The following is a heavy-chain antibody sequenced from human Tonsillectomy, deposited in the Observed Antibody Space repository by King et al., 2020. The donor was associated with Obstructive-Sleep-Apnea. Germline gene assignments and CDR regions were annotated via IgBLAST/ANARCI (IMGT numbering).Heavy chain of an antibody. Sequence: VQLVESGGGLVQPGGSLRLSCAASGFTFSSYAMSWVRQAPGKGLEWVSAISGMGGSTYYAASVKGRFTISRDNSKNTLYLQMKSLRAEDTAVYYCARNLAVAGCFDYWGQGTLVTVSS. D-gene: IGHD6-19*01. CDR3: ARNLAVAGCFDY. J-gene: IGHJ4*02. CDR1: GFTFSSYA. V-gene: IGHV3-23*04. CDR2: ISGMGGST.